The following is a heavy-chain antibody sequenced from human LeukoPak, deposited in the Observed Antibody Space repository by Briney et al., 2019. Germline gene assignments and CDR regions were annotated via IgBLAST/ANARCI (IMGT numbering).Heavy chain of an antibody. Sequence: PGGSLRLSCAASGFTFSSYGMTWVRQAPGKGLEWVSGIRGSGDNTWYADSVKGRFTISRDNSKKTLDLQMYSLRAEDTAVYYCAKASVWTMVRVVSYFDEWGQGIQVTVSS. J-gene: IGHJ4*02. V-gene: IGHV3-23*01. CDR3: AKASVWTMVRVVSYFDE. CDR2: IRGSGDNT. CDR1: GFTFSSYG. D-gene: IGHD3-10*01.